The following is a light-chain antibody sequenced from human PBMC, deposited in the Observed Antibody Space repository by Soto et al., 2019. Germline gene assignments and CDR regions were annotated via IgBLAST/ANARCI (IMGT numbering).Light chain of an antibody. V-gene: IGLV2-14*03. CDR3: SSYSGSSSVV. J-gene: IGLJ2*01. CDR1: NSDVGDYNY. CDR2: DVS. Sequence: QAVLTQPASVSGSPGQSITISCTGTNSDVGDYNYVSWYQQHPGKAPKLMIYDVSNRPSGVSNRFSGSKSGNTASLTISGLQAEDEGDYYCSSYSGSSSVVFGGGTKLTVL.